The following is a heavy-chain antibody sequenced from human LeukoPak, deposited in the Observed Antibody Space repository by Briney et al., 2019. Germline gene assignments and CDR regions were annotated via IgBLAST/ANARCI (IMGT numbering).Heavy chain of an antibody. Sequence: GGSLRLSCAASGFTFSSYAMHWVRQAPGKGLEWVALIPYDGRNKYYADSVKGRFTISRDNSKNTLYLQMNSLRAEDTAVYYCAKEQWSFSLGSPYYWGQGTLVTVSS. J-gene: IGHJ4*02. CDR3: AKEQWSFSLGSPYY. CDR2: IPYDGRNK. V-gene: IGHV3-30*18. D-gene: IGHD3-10*01. CDR1: GFTFSSYA.